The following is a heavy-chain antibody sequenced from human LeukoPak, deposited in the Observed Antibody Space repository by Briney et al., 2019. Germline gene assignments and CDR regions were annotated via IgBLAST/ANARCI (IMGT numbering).Heavy chain of an antibody. V-gene: IGHV3-23*01. CDR3: AKDGPIAAQRYFDY. J-gene: IGHJ4*02. D-gene: IGHD6-13*01. CDR1: GFTFNNYA. CDR2: IGGSGGST. Sequence: PGGSLRLSCAASGFTFNNYAMSWVRQAPGKGLEWVSVIGGSGGSTYYADSVKGRFTISRDNSKNTLYLQMNSLRAEDTAVYYCAKDGPIAAQRYFDYWGQGTLVTVSS.